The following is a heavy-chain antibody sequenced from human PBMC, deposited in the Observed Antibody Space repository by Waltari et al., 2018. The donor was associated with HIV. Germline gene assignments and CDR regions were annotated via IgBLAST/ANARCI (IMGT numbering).Heavy chain of an antibody. D-gene: IGHD3-3*01. CDR3: ARALWSGYYTPYYFDY. V-gene: IGHV1-18*01. CDR1: GFPFTSYG. CDR2: ISAYNGHT. Sequence: QVQLFQSGAELKNPGASVTFSCKASGFPFTSYGIRCVRQAPGQGLEWMGWISAYNGHTNYAQKLQGRVTMTTDTSTSTAYMDLRSLRSDDTAFYYCARALWSGYYTPYYFDYWGQGTLVTVSS. J-gene: IGHJ4*02.